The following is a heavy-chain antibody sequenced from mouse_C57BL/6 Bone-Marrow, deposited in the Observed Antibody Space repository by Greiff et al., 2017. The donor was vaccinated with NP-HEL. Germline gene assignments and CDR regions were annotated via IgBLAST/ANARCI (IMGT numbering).Heavy chain of an antibody. D-gene: IGHD2-1*01. V-gene: IGHV1-64*01. CDR2: IHPNSGST. J-gene: IGHJ2*01. CDR3: ARNYPSFDY. Sequence: QVQLQQPGAELVKPGASVKLSCKASGYTFTSYWMHWVKQRPGQGLEWIGMIHPNSGSTNYNEKVKSKATLTVDKSSSTAYMQLSSLPSEDSAVYYCARNYPSFDYWGQGTTLTVSS. CDR1: GYTFTSYW.